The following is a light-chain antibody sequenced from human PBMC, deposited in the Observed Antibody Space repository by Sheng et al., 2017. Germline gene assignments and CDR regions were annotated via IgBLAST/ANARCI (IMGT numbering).Light chain of an antibody. CDR3: LQDYDFPWT. Sequence: AIQMTQSPTSLSASVGDTVTISCRASQAVRYDVAWFQQKPGKVPFLLIHSATALQSGVPSRFSGSGSGTDFTLTITSLQSEDFATYYYLQDYDFPWTFGQGTKVEI. J-gene: IGKJ1*01. CDR1: QAVRYD. V-gene: IGKV1-6*01. CDR2: SAT.